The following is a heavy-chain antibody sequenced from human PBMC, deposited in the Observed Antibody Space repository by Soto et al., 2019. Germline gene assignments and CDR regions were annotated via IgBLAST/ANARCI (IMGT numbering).Heavy chain of an antibody. Sequence: EVQLVESGGGLVQPGGSLRLSCAASGFTFSSYSMNWVRQAPGKGLEWVSYISSSSSTIYYADSVKGRFTISRDNAKNSLYLEMNSLRAEDTAVYYCAREDDYFNWFDPWGQGPLVTVSS. D-gene: IGHD4-17*01. CDR3: AREDDYFNWFDP. J-gene: IGHJ5*02. CDR1: GFTFSSYS. V-gene: IGHV3-48*01. CDR2: ISSSSSTI.